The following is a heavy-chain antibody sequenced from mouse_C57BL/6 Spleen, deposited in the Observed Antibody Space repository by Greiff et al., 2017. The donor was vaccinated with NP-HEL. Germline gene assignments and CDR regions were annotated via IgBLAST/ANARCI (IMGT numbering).Heavy chain of an antibody. CDR1: GFNIKDYY. CDR2: IDPEDGET. CDR3: ARSDDYDRGYYAMDY. D-gene: IGHD2-4*01. V-gene: IGHV14-2*01. Sequence: EVQLVESGAELVKPGASVKLSCTASGFNIKDYYMHWVKQRTEQGLEWIGRIDPEDGETKYAPKFQGKATITEDTSSNTAYLQLSSLTSEDTAVYYCARSDDYDRGYYAMDYWGQGTSVTVSS. J-gene: IGHJ4*01.